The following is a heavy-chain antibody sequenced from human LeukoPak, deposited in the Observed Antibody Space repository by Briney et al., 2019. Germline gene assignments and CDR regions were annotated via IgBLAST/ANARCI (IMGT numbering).Heavy chain of an antibody. Sequence: GASVKVSCKASGYTFTGYYMHWVRQAPGQGLEWMGRINPNSGGTNYAQKFQGRVTMTRDTSISTAYMELSRLRSDDTDVYYCARVRTAVAGTGGYKYVDYWGQGTLVTVSS. J-gene: IGHJ4*02. CDR1: GYTFTGYY. D-gene: IGHD6-19*01. CDR2: INPNSGGT. V-gene: IGHV1-2*05. CDR3: ARVRTAVAGTGGYKYVDY.